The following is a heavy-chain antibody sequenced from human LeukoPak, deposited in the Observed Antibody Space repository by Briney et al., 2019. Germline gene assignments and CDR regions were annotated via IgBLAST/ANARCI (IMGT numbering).Heavy chain of an antibody. CDR2: IYPGDSDT. D-gene: IGHD1-20*01. CDR1: GYSFTSYW. V-gene: IGHV5-51*01. Sequence: GESLKISCKGSGYSFTSYWIGWVRQLPGKGLEWMGIIYPGDSDTRYSPSFQGQVTISADKSISTAYLQWSSLKASDTAMYYCARGTTRITGTMGYYYYYMDVWGKGTTVTVSS. CDR3: ARGTTRITGTMGYYYYYMDV. J-gene: IGHJ6*03.